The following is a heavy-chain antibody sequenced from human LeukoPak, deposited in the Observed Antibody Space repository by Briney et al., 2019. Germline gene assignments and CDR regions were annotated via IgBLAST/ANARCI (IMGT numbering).Heavy chain of an antibody. J-gene: IGHJ4*02. CDR3: ARGPTSGSYLFTAKYYFDY. Sequence: PSETLSLTCAVYGGSFSGYYWSWIRQPPGKGLEWIGEINHSGSTNYNPSLTSRVTISVDTSKNQSSLKLSSVTAADTAVYYCARGPTSGSYLFTAKYYFDYWGQGTLVTVSS. V-gene: IGHV4-34*01. D-gene: IGHD3-10*01. CDR1: GGSFSGYY. CDR2: INHSGST.